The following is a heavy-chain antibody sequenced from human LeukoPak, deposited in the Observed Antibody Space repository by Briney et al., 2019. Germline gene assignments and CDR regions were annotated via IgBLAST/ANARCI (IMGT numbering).Heavy chain of an antibody. J-gene: IGHJ6*03. D-gene: IGHD2-15*01. CDR3: ARQLGYCSGGSCKGRLPYYYYYMDV. CDR2: ISGSGGQT. V-gene: IGHV3-23*01. Sequence: GRSLRLSCAASGFTFSSYAMSWVRQAPGKGLEWVSTISGSGGQTNYADSVQGRFTISRDNSRNTLDLQMNSLRAEDTAVYYCARQLGYCSGGSCKGRLPYYYYYMDVWGKGTTVTISS. CDR1: GFTFSSYA.